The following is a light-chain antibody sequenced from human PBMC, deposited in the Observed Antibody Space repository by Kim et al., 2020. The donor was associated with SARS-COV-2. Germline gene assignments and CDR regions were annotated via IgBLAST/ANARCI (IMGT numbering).Light chain of an antibody. J-gene: IGKJ4*01. CDR1: QSVSSN. CDR3: QQYNNWPLT. V-gene: IGKV3-15*01. Sequence: VSPGERVTLSCRASQSVSSNLAWYQQKPGQAPRLLIFGASTRATGIPARFSGSGSGTEFTLTVSSLQSEDFAVYSCQQYNNWPLTFGGGTKLEI. CDR2: GAS.